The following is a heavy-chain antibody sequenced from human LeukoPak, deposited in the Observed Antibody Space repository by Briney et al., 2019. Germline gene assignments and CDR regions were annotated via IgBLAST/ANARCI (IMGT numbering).Heavy chain of an antibody. CDR1: GFIFSDYP. J-gene: IGHJ4*02. Sequence: KAGGSLRLSCAASGFIFSDYPIHWVRQAPGKGLEWVAVISSDAKNEYYTDSVKGRFTISRDNPKNTLYLQMNSLRAEDTAIYYCARGGSAWYFDYWGQGTLVTVSS. V-gene: IGHV3-30*04. CDR3: ARGGSAWYFDY. D-gene: IGHD6-19*01. CDR2: ISSDAKNE.